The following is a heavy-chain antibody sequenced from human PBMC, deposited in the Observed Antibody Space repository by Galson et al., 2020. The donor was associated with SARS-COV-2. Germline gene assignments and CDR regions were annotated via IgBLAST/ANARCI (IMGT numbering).Heavy chain of an antibody. CDR1: GFTFSRYA. CDR3: AKDRGNDYGDQLDF. Sequence: GGSLRLSCAASGFTFSRYAMAWVRQAPGKGLEWVSGISGGGGSTYYADSVKGRFTISRDISQHTVYLQMSSLRAEDTAVYYCAKDRGNDYGDQLDFWGQGTQVTVSS. J-gene: IGHJ4*02. CDR2: ISGGGGST. D-gene: IGHD4-17*01. V-gene: IGHV3-23*01.